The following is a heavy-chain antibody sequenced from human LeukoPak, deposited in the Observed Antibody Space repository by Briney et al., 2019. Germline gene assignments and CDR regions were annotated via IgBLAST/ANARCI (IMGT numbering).Heavy chain of an antibody. CDR1: GFTFSNYA. Sequence: GGSLRPSCAASGFTFSNYAMHWVRQAPGKGLEWVAVISYDGSNKYYADSVKGRFTISRDNSKNTLYLQMNSLRAEDTAVYYCARDNNGDYWGQGTLVTVSS. CDR3: ARDNNGDY. CDR2: ISYDGSNK. D-gene: IGHD1/OR15-1a*01. V-gene: IGHV3-30-3*01. J-gene: IGHJ4*02.